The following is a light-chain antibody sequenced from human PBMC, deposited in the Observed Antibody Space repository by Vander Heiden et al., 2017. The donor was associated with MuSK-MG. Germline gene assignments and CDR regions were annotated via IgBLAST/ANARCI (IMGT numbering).Light chain of an antibody. CDR3: AAWDDSLNGEV. J-gene: IGLJ1*01. Sequence: QSVLTQPPSASVTPGQRVPISGSGSSSNIGSNPVTWYQQLPGTAPKLRIYSNNQRPSGVPDRFSGSKSGTSASLAISGLQSEDEADYYCAAWDDSLNGEVFGTGTKVTVL. CDR2: SNN. CDR1: SSNIGSNP. V-gene: IGLV1-44*01.